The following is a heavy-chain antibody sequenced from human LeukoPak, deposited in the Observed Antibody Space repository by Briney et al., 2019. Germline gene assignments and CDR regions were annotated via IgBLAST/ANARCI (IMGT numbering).Heavy chain of an antibody. CDR1: GFTFSSYW. D-gene: IGHD2-2*01. CDR2: INSDGSST. V-gene: IGHV3-74*01. J-gene: IGHJ6*04. CDR3: AACSSTSTYGMDV. Sequence: PGGSLRLSCAASGFTFSSYWMHWVRQAPGKGLVWVSRINSDGSSTSYADSVKGRSTISRDNAKNTLYLQMNSLRAEDTAVYYCAACSSTSTYGMDVWGKGTTVTVSS.